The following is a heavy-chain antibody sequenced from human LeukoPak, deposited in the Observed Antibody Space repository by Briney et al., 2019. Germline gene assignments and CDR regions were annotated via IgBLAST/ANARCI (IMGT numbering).Heavy chain of an antibody. CDR3: ARDLRKRDI. D-gene: IGHD5/OR15-5a*01. V-gene: IGHV3-21*01. CDR1: GFTFSAYS. J-gene: IGHJ3*02. CDR2: ISSRSSYI. Sequence: AGGSLRLSCAASGFTFSAYSMNWVRQAPGKGLEWVSSISSRSSYIYYADSVKGRFTISRDNAKNSLYLQMNSLRAEDTAVYYCARDLRKRDIWGQGTMVTVSS.